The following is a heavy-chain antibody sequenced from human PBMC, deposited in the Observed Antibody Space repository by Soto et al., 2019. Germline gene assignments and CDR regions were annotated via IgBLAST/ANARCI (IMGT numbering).Heavy chain of an antibody. CDR3: ASPGGCFFTYFDF. CDR1: GYTLTELS. Sequence: ASVKVSCKVSGYTLTELSMHWVRQAPGKGLEWMGGFDPEDGETIYAQKFQGRVTMTEDTSTDTAYMELSSLRSEDTAVYYCASPGGCFFTYFDFSGQGTLGTLAS. J-gene: IGHJ4*02. V-gene: IGHV1-24*01. CDR2: FDPEDGET. D-gene: IGHD3-16*01.